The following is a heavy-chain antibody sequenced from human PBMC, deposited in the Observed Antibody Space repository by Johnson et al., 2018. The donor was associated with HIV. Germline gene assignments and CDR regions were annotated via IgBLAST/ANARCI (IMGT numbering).Heavy chain of an antibody. V-gene: IGHV3-30*04. CDR1: GFTFSSYA. J-gene: IGHJ3*02. CDR2: ISYDGSNK. D-gene: IGHD1-26*01. Sequence: QVQLVESGGGVVQPGRSLRLSCAASGFTFSSYAMHWVRQAPGKGLEWVAVISYDGSNKYYADSVKGRFTISRDNSKNSLYLQMNSLRAEDTALYYCARGVGATLPDAFDIGGQGTMVTVSS. CDR3: ARGVGATLPDAFDI.